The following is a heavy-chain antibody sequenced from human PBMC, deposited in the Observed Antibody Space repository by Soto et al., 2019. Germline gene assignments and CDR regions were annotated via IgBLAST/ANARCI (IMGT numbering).Heavy chain of an antibody. CDR1: GYTFTIYG. Sequence: QVQLVQSGAEVKKPGASVKVSCKASGYTFTIYGISWVRQAPGQGLEWMGWISGYNGNTDYAQNLQDRVTLTTDASTSSVYMELRSLRSYDTARYYCARVDYDDSSGYYGYWGQGTLITVSS. J-gene: IGHJ4*02. CDR3: ARVDYDDSSGYYGY. D-gene: IGHD3-22*01. V-gene: IGHV1-18*04. CDR2: ISGYNGNT.